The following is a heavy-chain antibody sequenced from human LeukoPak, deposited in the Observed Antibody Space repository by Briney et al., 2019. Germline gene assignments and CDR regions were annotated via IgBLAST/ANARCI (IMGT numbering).Heavy chain of an antibody. CDR3: AKGPNGDYIGAFDF. CDR1: AFSFSKFA. Sequence: GGSLRLSCAASAFSFSKFALIWVRQAPGKGLEWVSAITANGGYTLYADAVKGRFTVSRDNSKNTLYLQINSLRPEDTAMYYCAKGPNGDYIGAFDFWGQGTMVTVSS. J-gene: IGHJ3*01. V-gene: IGHV3-23*01. CDR2: ITANGGYT. D-gene: IGHD4-17*01.